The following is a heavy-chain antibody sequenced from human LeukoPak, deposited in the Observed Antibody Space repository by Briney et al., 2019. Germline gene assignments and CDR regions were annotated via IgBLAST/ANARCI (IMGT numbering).Heavy chain of an antibody. CDR3: AREGNYYDMDV. J-gene: IGHJ6*02. V-gene: IGHV3-53*01. CDR2: IFSGGTT. Sequence: GGSLILSCAASGFTVSSNYMSWVRQAPGKGLEWVSVIFSGGTTYYADSVKGRFTISRDNSKNTLYLQMNSLRAEDMAVYYCAREGNYYDMDVWGQGTTVTVSS. CDR1: GFTVSSNY.